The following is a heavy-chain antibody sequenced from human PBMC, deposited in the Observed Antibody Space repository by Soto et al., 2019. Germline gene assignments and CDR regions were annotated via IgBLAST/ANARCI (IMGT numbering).Heavy chain of an antibody. CDR2: INHSGST. D-gene: IGHD6-13*01. CDR1: GGSFSGYY. V-gene: IGHV4-34*01. Sequence: SETLSLTCAVFGGSFSGYYWSWIRQPPGKGLEWIGEINHSGSTNYNPSLKSRVTISVDTSKNQFSLKLSSVTAADTAVYYCATQPTRAAAATSFDYCDQ. J-gene: IGHJ4*02. CDR3: ATQPTRAAAATSFDY.